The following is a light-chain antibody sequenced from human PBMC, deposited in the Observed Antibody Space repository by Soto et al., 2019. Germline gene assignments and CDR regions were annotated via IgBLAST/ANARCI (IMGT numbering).Light chain of an antibody. Sequence: DIQMAQSPSSLSASVGDRVTITCRASQSISNYLNWYQHKPGKAPKLLIYAVSNLQGGVPSRFSGSGSGADFTLTIRSLQTEDFATYYCQQTYSDPFTFGQGTKLEIK. CDR1: QSISNY. J-gene: IGKJ2*01. CDR2: AVS. CDR3: QQTYSDPFT. V-gene: IGKV1-39*01.